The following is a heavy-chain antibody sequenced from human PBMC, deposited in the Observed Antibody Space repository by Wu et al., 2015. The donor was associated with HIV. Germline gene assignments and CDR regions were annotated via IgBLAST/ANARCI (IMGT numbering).Heavy chain of an antibody. V-gene: IGHV1-18*01. CDR3: ARDRGNGPLGLFDY. D-gene: IGHD3-10*01. J-gene: IGHJ4*02. CDR2: ISAYNGNT. CDR1: GYTFSTYG. Sequence: QVQLVQSGAEVKKPGASVKVFCKTSGYTFSTYGISWVRQAPGQGLEWMGWISAYNGNTNYPQKFQGRVTMTTDTSTGTNYMELRSLRSDDTAVYYCARDRGNGPLGLFDYWGQGTLVTVSS.